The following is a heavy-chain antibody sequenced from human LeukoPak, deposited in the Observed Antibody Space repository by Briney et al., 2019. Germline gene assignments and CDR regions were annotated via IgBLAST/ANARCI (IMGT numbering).Heavy chain of an antibody. V-gene: IGHV3-48*01. CDR3: TKDALISYRGAWSQSDY. J-gene: IGHJ4*02. CDR2: ISSSSSTI. CDR1: GFTFSSYS. D-gene: IGHD2-2*01. Sequence: GGSLRLSCAASGFTFSSYSMNWVRQAPGKGLEWVSYISSSSSTIYYADSVKGRFTVSRDNSKNTLYLQMNRLRAEDTALYHCTKDALISYRGAWSQSDYWGQGTLVTVSS.